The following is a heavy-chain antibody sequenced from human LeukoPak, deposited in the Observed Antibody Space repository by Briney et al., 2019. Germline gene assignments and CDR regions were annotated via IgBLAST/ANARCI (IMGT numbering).Heavy chain of an antibody. CDR2: ISYDGTNE. J-gene: IGHJ4*02. V-gene: IGHV3-30*18. D-gene: IGHD6-13*01. CDR3: AKGPYTSSWANYFDY. Sequence: GRSLRLSRAASGFTFSSYGMHWVRQAPGKGLEWVAVISYDGTNEYYADSVKGRFTISRDNSKNTLYLQMNSLRAEDTAVYYCAKGPYTSSWANYFDYWGQGTLVTVSS. CDR1: GFTFSSYG.